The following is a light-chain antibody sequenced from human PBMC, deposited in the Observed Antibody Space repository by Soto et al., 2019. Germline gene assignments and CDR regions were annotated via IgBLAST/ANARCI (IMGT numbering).Light chain of an antibody. V-gene: IGKV3-20*01. CDR3: QQYDDSDRYI. CDR2: ATS. J-gene: IGKJ2*01. Sequence: IVLTQSPGTLFLSPGERATLSCRASQNVKTRCSACYQQRPGQAPKHLIYATSSRATDIPDRFSGSGSGNDFTLTISRLEPEDFAVYYCQQYDDSDRYIFGQGTNLEIK. CDR1: QNVKTRC.